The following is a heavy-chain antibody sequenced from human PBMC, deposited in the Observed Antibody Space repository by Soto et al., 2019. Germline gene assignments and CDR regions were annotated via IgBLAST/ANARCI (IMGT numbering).Heavy chain of an antibody. J-gene: IGHJ5*02. CDR3: ARDSPXXXXXYWFDP. Sequence: GGSLRLSCAASGFTFSSYWVSWVRQAPGKGLEWVANIKQDGSEKXXXXXVKGRFTISRDNAKNSXYLQMNSLRAEDTAVYYCARDSPXXXXXYWFDPGXXGTLV. V-gene: IGHV3-7*01. CDR2: IKQDGSEK. CDR1: GFTFSSYW.